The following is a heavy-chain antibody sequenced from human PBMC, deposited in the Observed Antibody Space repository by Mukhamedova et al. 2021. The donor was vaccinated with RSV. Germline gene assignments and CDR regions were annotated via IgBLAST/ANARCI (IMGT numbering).Heavy chain of an antibody. V-gene: IGHV4-38-2*01. J-gene: IGHJ3*02. CDR3: ARTLTLYYYDSSGYFLDAFDI. Sequence: QPPGKGLEWIGSIYHRGSTYYNPSLKSRVTMALDTSKNQFSLKLSSVTAADTAVYYCARTLTLYYYDSSGYFLDAFDIWGQGTM. D-gene: IGHD3-22*01. CDR2: IYHRGST.